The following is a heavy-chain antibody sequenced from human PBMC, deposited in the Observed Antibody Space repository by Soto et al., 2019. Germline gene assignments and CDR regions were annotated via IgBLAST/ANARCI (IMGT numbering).Heavy chain of an antibody. CDR2: INHSGST. J-gene: IGHJ6*02. CDR3: ARWPYQLLRATYYGMDV. D-gene: IGHD2-2*01. Sequence: KPSETLSLTCAVYGGSFSGYYWSWIRQPPGKGLEWIGEINHSGSTNYNPSLKSRVTISVDTSKNQFSLKLSSVTAADTAVYYCARWPYQLLRATYYGMDVWGQGTTVTVSS. CDR1: GGSFSGYY. V-gene: IGHV4-34*01.